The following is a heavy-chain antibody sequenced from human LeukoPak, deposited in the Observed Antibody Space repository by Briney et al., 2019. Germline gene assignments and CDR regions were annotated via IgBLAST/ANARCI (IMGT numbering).Heavy chain of an antibody. CDR2: ISSSSSYI. CDR1: GFTFSSYS. CDR3: ARDRSSGWYYFDY. Sequence: GGSLRLSCAASGFTFSSYSMNWVRQAPGKGPEWASSISSSSSYIYYADSVKGRFTISRDNAKNSLYLQMNSLRAEDTAVYYCARDRSSGWYYFDYWGQGTLVTVSS. V-gene: IGHV3-21*01. D-gene: IGHD6-19*01. J-gene: IGHJ4*02.